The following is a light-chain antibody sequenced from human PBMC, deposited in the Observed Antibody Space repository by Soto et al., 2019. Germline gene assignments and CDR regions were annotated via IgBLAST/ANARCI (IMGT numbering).Light chain of an antibody. V-gene: IGLV5-45*01. CDR2: YKSDSDN. Sequence: QPVLTQPASLSASPGASASLTCTLRSDINVGTSKIFWYQQKPGSPPQFLLSYKSDSDNQQGAGVPSRFSGSKDASANAGILLISGLQSEDEADYYCKIWHIRAWVFGGGTKLTVL. J-gene: IGLJ3*02. CDR1: SDINVGTSK. CDR3: KIWHIRAWV.